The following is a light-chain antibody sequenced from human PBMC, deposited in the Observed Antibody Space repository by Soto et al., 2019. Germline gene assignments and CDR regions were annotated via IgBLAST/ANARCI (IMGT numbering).Light chain of an antibody. CDR2: SAS. V-gene: IGKV1-39*01. CDR3: QQSYSSPPS. J-gene: IGKJ1*01. Sequence: DIQMTQSPSSLSASVGDKVSIPCRASQIIATYLNWYQQKPGKAPKLLIYSASTLQSGVPSRFSGSGSGTDFTLTISSLQPEDFATYYCQQSYSSPPSFGQGTKVEFK. CDR1: QIIATY.